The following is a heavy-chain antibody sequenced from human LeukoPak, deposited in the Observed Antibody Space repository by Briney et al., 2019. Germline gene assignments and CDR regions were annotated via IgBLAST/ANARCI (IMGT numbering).Heavy chain of an antibody. CDR3: ATYDNWVAGDV. J-gene: IGHJ6*02. V-gene: IGHV3-7*01. CDR2: INKEGNEE. D-gene: IGHD1-1*01. Sequence: GGSLRLSCAASGFTFKDYWMSWVRQAPGKGPEWVANINKEGNEEHFVDSVKGRFTVSRDNAKNSLFLQMKSLRVEDTAVYYCATYDNWVAGDVWGQGTTVSVSS. CDR1: GFTFKDYW.